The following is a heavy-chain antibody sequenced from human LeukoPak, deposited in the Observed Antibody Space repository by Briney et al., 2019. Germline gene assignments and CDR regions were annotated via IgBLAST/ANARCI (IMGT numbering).Heavy chain of an antibody. V-gene: IGHV5-51*01. J-gene: IGHJ4*02. Sequence: GESLQISCKGSGYSFTSYWIGWVRQMPGKGLEWMGIIYPGDSDTRYSPSFQGQVTISADKSISTAYLQWSSLKASDTAMYYCARHKYYYDSSGYYHSQDNFYYWGQGTLVTVSS. CDR2: IYPGDSDT. CDR3: ARHKYYYDSSGYYHSQDNFYY. D-gene: IGHD3-22*01. CDR1: GYSFTSYW.